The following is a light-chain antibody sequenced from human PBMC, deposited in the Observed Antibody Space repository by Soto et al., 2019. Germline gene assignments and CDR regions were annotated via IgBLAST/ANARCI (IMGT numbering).Light chain of an antibody. CDR1: QSVTSTY. CDR2: AAY. Sequence: EIVLTQSPDTLSLSPGERATLSCRASQSVTSTYLAWYQQRPGQSPRLLIFAAYSRAAGVPDRFSGSGSGTDFTLTISRLEPGDFAVYYCQQRSNWPPWTFGQGTKLEIK. CDR3: QQRSNWPPWT. V-gene: IGKV3D-20*02. J-gene: IGKJ1*01.